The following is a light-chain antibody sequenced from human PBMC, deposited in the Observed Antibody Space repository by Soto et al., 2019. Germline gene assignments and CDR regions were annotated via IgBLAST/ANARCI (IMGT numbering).Light chain of an antibody. CDR1: SSDVGGYNY. CDR3: SSYTTSGTPV. V-gene: IGLV2-14*01. CDR2: EVS. Sequence: QSALTQPASESRSPGQSITISCTGTSSDVGGYNYLSWYQQHPGKAPRVMIYEVSNRPSGVSNRFSGSKSGNTASLTISGLQAEDEPDYFCSSYTTSGTPVFGGGTKLTVL. J-gene: IGLJ3*02.